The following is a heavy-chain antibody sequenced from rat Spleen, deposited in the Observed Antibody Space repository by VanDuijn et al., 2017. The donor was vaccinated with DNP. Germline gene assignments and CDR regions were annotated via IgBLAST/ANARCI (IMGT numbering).Heavy chain of an antibody. V-gene: IGHV3-1*01. J-gene: IGHJ2*01. CDR1: GYSITSNY. CDR2: ISYSGFT. D-gene: IGHD1-2*01. Sequence: EVQLQESGPGLVKPSQSLSLTCSVTGYSITSNYWAWIRKFPGNKMEWMGYISYSGFTSFSPFLKGRISITRDTSQNQVFLQLSSVTTEDTATYYCARGSSPDYWGQGVMVTVSS. CDR3: ARGSSPDY.